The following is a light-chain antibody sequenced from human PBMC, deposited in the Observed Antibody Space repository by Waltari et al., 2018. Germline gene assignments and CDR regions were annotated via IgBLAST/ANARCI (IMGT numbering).Light chain of an antibody. V-gene: IGLV3-21*04. CDR2: YDN. Sequence: SYVLTQPPSVSVAPGETSRITCGGDHIGGYSVHWYQQKPGQAPVLVLYYDNNRPSGIPERIPVSNFGNTATLIISRVEAGDEADYYCQVSDSTADLVVFGGGTKLTVL. J-gene: IGLJ2*01. CDR3: QVSDSTADLVV. CDR1: HIGGYS.